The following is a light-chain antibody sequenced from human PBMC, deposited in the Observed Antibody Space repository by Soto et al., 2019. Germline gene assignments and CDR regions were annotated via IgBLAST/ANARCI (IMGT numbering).Light chain of an antibody. CDR2: GAS. CDR1: QTVRSN. V-gene: IGKV3-15*01. Sequence: EIVMTQSPPTLSLSPGDRATLSCRASQTVRSNLAWYQQKPGQAPRVLIHGASTRATGVPDRFSGSGSGTDFTLTISSLQSEDFAVYYCQQYNDWPRTFGQGTQVELK. CDR3: QQYNDWPRT. J-gene: IGKJ1*01.